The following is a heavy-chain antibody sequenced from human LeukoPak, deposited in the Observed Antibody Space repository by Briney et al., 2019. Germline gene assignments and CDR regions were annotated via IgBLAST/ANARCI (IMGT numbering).Heavy chain of an antibody. J-gene: IGHJ5*02. CDR3: ARGGRGFDP. CDR2: IYSSGST. V-gene: IGHV4-4*07. Sequence: SETLSLTCTVSGGSIRTYYWTWVRQPAGKGLEWIGRIYSSGSTSYNPSLKSRVTISVDTSKNQFSLELNSVTASDTAVYYCARGGRGFDPWGQGTLVTVSS. CDR1: GGSIRTYY.